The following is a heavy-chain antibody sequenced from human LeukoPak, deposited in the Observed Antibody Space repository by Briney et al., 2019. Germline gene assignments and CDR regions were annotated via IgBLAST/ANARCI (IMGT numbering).Heavy chain of an antibody. D-gene: IGHD5-24*01. CDR2: ISSSSSYI. CDR3: ARSRDGYNFGY. Sequence: PGGSLRLSCAASGFTVSSNYMSWVRQAPGKGLEWVSSISSSSSYIYYADSVKGRFTISRDNAKNSLYLQMNSLRAEDTAVNYCARSRDGYNFGYWGQGTLVTVSS. J-gene: IGHJ4*02. CDR1: GFTVSSNY. V-gene: IGHV3-21*01.